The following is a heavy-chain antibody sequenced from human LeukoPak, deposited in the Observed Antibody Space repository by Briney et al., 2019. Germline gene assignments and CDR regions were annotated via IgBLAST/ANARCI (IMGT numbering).Heavy chain of an antibody. CDR2: IKSKTDGGTT. V-gene: IGHV3-15*01. Sequence: GGALRRSCAASVFSFSKTLMNCVRQGPGKGLEWVGRIKSKTDGGTTDYAARGKGRFTISRDDSKNTLDLQMNSVKTEDTAVYYCATDGTSGYSYYYFEYWGPGTLVTVSS. D-gene: IGHD3-22*01. CDR3: ATDGTSGYSYYYFEY. CDR1: VFSFSKTL. J-gene: IGHJ4*02.